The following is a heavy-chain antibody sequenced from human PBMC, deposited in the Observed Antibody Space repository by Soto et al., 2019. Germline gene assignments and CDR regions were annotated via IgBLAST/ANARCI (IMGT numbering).Heavy chain of an antibody. CDR1: GGTFSSYA. D-gene: IGHD4-17*01. Sequence: SVKVSCKASGGTFSSYAISWVRQAPGQGLEWMGGIIPIFGTANYAQKFQGRVTITADESTSTAYMELSSLRSEDTAVYYCASPLNTEDYYYGMDVWGQGTTVTVSS. J-gene: IGHJ6*02. CDR3: ASPLNTEDYYYGMDV. V-gene: IGHV1-69*13. CDR2: IIPIFGTA.